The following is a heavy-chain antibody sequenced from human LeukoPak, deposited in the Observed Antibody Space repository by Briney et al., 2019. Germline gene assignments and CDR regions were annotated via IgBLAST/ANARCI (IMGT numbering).Heavy chain of an antibody. CDR3: ARDGGSGSYFGEFDY. Sequence: GESLKIFCKGSGYSFTNFWIDWVRQMPGKGLEWMGIVYPGDSNTRYSPSFQGHVTISADKSISTAYLQWSSLKASDTAMYYCARDGGSGSYFGEFDYWGQGTLVTVSS. J-gene: IGHJ4*02. CDR2: VYPGDSNT. CDR1: GYSFTNFW. D-gene: IGHD3-10*01. V-gene: IGHV5-51*01.